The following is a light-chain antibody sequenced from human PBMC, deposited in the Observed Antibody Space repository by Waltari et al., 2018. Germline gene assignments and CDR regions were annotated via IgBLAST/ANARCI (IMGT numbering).Light chain of an antibody. CDR1: SSNIGAGHD. Sequence: QSILTPPPSVSGAPGQRVTISCPGSSSNIGAGHDVHWYQEFPGTGPKLLIYGNNNRPSGVPDRFSGSKSGTSASLTITGLQAEDEADYYCQSFDTSLSHGVVFGGGTKVTVL. CDR3: QSFDTSLSHGVV. CDR2: GNN. J-gene: IGLJ3*02. V-gene: IGLV1-40*02.